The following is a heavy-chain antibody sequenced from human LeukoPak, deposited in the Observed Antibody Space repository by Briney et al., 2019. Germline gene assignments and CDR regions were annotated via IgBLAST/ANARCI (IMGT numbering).Heavy chain of an antibody. CDR3: ARAPLSGTYYTDAFDI. V-gene: IGHV4-34*01. CDR1: GGSFSSYY. J-gene: IGHJ3*02. D-gene: IGHD1-26*01. Sequence: SETLSLTCAVYGGSFSSYYWSWIRQPPGKGLEWIGEINHSGSTNYNPSLKSRVTISVDTSKNQFSLKLSSVTAADTAVYFCARAPLSGTYYTDAFDIWGQGTMVTVSS. CDR2: INHSGST.